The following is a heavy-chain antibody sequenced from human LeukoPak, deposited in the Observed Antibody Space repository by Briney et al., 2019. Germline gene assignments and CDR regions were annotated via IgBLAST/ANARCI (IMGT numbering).Heavy chain of an antibody. J-gene: IGHJ4*02. D-gene: IGHD5-18*01. CDR1: GGSISSSGYY. V-gene: IGHV4-39*01. CDR2: ISSGGST. CDR3: ARGLRGYSYGLLGY. Sequence: SETLSLTCTASGGSISSSGYYWGWIRQPPGKGLEWIGSISSGGSTHYTPSLKSRVTISVEKSKNQFSLKLSSVTAADTAVYYCARGLRGYSYGLLGYWGQGTLVTVSS.